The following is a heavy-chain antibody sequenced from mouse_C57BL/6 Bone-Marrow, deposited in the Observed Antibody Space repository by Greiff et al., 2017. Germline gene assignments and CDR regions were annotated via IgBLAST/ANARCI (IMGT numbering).Heavy chain of an antibody. Sequence: VQLQQSGPELVKPGASVKISCKASGYTFTDYYMNWVKQSHGKSLEWIGDINPNNGGTSYNQKFKGKATLTVDKSSSTAYMELRSLTSEDSAVYYCARGGLWLRYFDVWGTGTTVTVSS. J-gene: IGHJ1*03. D-gene: IGHD2-2*01. V-gene: IGHV1-26*01. CDR2: INPNNGGT. CDR3: ARGGLWLRYFDV. CDR1: GYTFTDYY.